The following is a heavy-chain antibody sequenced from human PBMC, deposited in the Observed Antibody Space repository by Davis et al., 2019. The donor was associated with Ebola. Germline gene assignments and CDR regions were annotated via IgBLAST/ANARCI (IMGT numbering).Heavy chain of an antibody. Sequence: PGGSLRLSCQGSGYSFTSYWISWVRQMPGKGLEWMGRIDPTDSYINYSPSFQGHVTISADKSISTAYLQWSSLKASDTAMYYCARSPRDPHFDYWGQGTLVTVSS. CDR1: GYSFTSYW. V-gene: IGHV5-10-1*01. CDR2: IDPTDSYI. J-gene: IGHJ4*02. CDR3: ARSPRDPHFDY.